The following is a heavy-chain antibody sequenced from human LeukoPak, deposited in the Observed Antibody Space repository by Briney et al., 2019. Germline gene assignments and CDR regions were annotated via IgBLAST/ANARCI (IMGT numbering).Heavy chain of an antibody. Sequence: GGSLRLSCAASGFTFSSYAMSWVRQAPGKGLEWVSAINGSGGSTYYADSVKGRFTISRDNSKNTLYLQMNSLRAEDTAVYYCAKGASQPLAYYYYYYMDVWGKGTTVTVSS. CDR3: AKGASQPLAYYYYYYMDV. CDR1: GFTFSSYA. D-gene: IGHD1-26*01. CDR2: INGSGGST. J-gene: IGHJ6*03. V-gene: IGHV3-23*01.